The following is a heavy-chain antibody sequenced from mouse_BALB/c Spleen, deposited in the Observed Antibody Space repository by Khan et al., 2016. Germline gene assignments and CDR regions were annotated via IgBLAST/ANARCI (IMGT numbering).Heavy chain of an antibody. Sequence: EVQLVESGGGLVQPKGSLKLSCATSGFTFNTYAMNWVRQAPGKGLEWVARISSKSDNYATYSADSVKDSITSSRDDSQGMFYLQMTIVKTEYSAMFYYVGYDFDYWGQGSSVTVSS. CDR2: ISSKSDNYAT. CDR3: VGYDFDY. V-gene: IGHV10-1*02. J-gene: IGHJ4*01. CDR1: GFTFNTYA. D-gene: IGHD2-4*01.